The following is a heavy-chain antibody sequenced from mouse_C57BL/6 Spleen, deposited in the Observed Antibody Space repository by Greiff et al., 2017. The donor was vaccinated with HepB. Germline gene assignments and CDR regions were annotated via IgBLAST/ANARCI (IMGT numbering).Heavy chain of an antibody. Sequence: EVKLVESGEGLVKPGGSLKLSCAASGFTFSSYAMSWVRQTPEKRLEWVAYISSGGDYIYYADTVKGRFTISRDNARNTLYLQMSSLKSEDTAMYYCTRDYDGYFHFDYWGQGTTRTVSS. V-gene: IGHV5-9-1*02. D-gene: IGHD2-3*01. CDR1: GFTFSSYA. CDR2: ISSGGDYI. CDR3: TRDYDGYFHFDY. J-gene: IGHJ2*01.